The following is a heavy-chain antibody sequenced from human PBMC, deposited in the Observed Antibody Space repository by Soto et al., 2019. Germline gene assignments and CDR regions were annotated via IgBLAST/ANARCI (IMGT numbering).Heavy chain of an antibody. CDR1: GFNFRTYW. CDR3: AREGFSYGPKGAVFDH. Sequence: EVQLVESGGGLVQPGGSLRLSCAASGFNFRTYWMSWVRQAPGKGLEWVANIKEDGSDKYYVDSVKGRLTVSRDNAKNLLYLQLNSLRAEDTAVYYGAREGFSYGPKGAVFDHWGQGSLVTVSS. V-gene: IGHV3-7*03. D-gene: IGHD5-18*01. J-gene: IGHJ4*02. CDR2: IKEDGSDK.